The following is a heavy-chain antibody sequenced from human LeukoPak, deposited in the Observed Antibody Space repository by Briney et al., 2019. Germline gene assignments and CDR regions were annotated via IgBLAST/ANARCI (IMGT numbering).Heavy chain of an antibody. CDR3: ARITLGGYFDY. J-gene: IGHJ4*02. D-gene: IGHD3-16*01. Sequence: GPTLVNPTETLTLTCTVSGFSLSNARVGVSWIRQPPGKALEWLAYIFSNDEKSYSTSLKSRLTISKDTSKSQVVLTMTNMDPVDTATYYCARITLGGYFDYWGQGTLVTVSS. CDR1: GFSLSNARVG. V-gene: IGHV2-26*01. CDR2: IFSNDEK.